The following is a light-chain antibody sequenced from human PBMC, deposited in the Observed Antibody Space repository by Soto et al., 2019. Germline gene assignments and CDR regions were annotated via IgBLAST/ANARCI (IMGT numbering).Light chain of an antibody. J-gene: IGLJ1*01. CDR3: SSYTSSSTYV. CDR1: SSDVGGYNY. V-gene: IGLV2-14*01. CDR2: DVS. Sequence: QSVLTQPASVSGSPGQSITISFTGTSSDVGGYNYVSWYQQDPGKAPKVMIYDVSNRPSGVSHRFSASKSGNTASLTISGLQADDEADYYCSSYTSSSTYVFGTGTKLTVL.